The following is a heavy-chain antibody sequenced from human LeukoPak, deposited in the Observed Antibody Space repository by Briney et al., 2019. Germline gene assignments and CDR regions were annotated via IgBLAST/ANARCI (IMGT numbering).Heavy chain of an antibody. V-gene: IGHV4-59*08. D-gene: IGHD6-19*01. CDR1: GGSISSYY. Sequence: PSETLSLTCTVSGGSISSYYWSWIRQPPGKGLEWVGYIYYSGSTNYNPSLKSRVTISVDTSKNQFSLKLSSVTAADTAVYYCASHDSIAVAGTNAFDIWGQGTMVTVSS. J-gene: IGHJ3*02. CDR3: ASHDSIAVAGTNAFDI. CDR2: IYYSGST.